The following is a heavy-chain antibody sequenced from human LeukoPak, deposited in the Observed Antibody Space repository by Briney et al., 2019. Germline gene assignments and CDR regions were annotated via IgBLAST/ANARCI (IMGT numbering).Heavy chain of an antibody. CDR3: ARGWEPYFFDY. CDR1: GYTFTSYD. J-gene: IGHJ4*02. CDR2: MNPNSGNT. D-gene: IGHD1-26*01. Sequence: ASVKVSCKASGYTFTSYDINWVRQATGQGLEWMGWMNPNSGNTGYAQKFQGRVTITMNTSISTAYMELSSLRSEDTAVYYCARGWEPYFFDYWGEGTLVTVSS. V-gene: IGHV1-8*03.